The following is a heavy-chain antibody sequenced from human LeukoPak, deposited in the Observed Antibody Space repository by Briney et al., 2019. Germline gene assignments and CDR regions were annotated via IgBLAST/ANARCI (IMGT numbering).Heavy chain of an antibody. D-gene: IGHD5-24*01. Sequence: GGSLRLSCAASGFTFSNYWMNWVRQAPGKGLEWVANIKQGGGETYNVDSVKGRFSISRDNAKNSLYLQMDSLRAEDTAVYYCARGADGAFDYWGQGVVVTVSP. CDR1: GFTFSNYW. CDR3: ARGADGAFDY. CDR2: IKQGGGET. J-gene: IGHJ4*02. V-gene: IGHV3-7*01.